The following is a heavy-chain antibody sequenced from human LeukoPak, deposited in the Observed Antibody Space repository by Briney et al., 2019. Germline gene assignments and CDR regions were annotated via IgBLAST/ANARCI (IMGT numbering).Heavy chain of an antibody. D-gene: IGHD3-16*01. V-gene: IGHV4-39*01. Sequence: SETLSLTCTVSGGSFSSTSHYWGWTRQPPGKGLEWIGNVFFSGTTYYNPSLKSRVTISVDTSKNHFSLKLISVTVADTAMYYCARHKPFDGADLWGQGTLVTVSS. CDR3: ARHKPFDGADL. CDR2: VFFSGTT. CDR1: GGSFSSTSHY. J-gene: IGHJ5*02.